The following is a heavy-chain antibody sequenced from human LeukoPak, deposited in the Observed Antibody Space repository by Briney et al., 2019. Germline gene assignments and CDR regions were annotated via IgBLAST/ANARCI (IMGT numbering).Heavy chain of an antibody. V-gene: IGHV1-69*13. CDR3: ARSYDYVWGSYRYIGYFDY. Sequence: ASVKLSCKASGGTFSSYATSWVRQAPGQGLEWMGGIIPIFGTANYAQKFQGRVTITADESTSKAYMELSSLRSEDTAVYYCARSYDYVWGSYRYIGYFDYWGQGTLVTVSS. CDR1: GGTFSSYA. CDR2: IIPIFGTA. D-gene: IGHD3-16*02. J-gene: IGHJ4*02.